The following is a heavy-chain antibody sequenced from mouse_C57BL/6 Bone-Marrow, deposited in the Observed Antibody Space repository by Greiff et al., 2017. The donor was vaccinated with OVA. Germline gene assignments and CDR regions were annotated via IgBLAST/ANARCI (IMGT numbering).Heavy chain of an antibody. D-gene: IGHD1-1*01. CDR3: ARGRLLLRYYAMDY. J-gene: IGHJ4*01. CDR2: ISYDGSN. V-gene: IGHV3-6*01. CDR1: GYSITSGYY. Sequence: ESGPGLVKPSQSLSLTCSVTGYSITSGYYWNWIRQFPGNKLEWMGYISYDGSNNYNPSLKNRISITRDTSKNQFFLKLNSVTTEDTATYYCARGRLLLRYYAMDYWGQGTSVTVSS.